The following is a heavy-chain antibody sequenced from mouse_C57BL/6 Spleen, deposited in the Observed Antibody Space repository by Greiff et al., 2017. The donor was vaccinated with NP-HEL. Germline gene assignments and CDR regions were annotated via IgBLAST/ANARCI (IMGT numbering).Heavy chain of an antibody. D-gene: IGHD2-2*01. CDR3: AGGYDEGYAMDY. Sequence: VQLQQPGAELVKPGASVKLSCKASGYTFTSYWMHWVKQRPGQGLEWIGMIHPNSGSTNYNEKFKSKATLTVDKSSSTAYMQLSSLTSEDSAVYYCAGGYDEGYAMDYWGQGTSVTVSS. J-gene: IGHJ4*01. CDR1: GYTFTSYW. V-gene: IGHV1-64*01. CDR2: IHPNSGST.